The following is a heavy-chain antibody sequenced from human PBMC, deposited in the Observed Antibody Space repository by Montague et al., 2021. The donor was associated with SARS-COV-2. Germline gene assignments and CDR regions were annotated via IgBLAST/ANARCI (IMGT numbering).Heavy chain of an antibody. CDR3: ARGLRLCNGGSCYFACFDP. D-gene: IGHD2-15*01. Sequence: SETLSLTCAVYNESFSGNSFSTYYWSWIRQPPGKGLEWIGEINHSGTTNYNPSLESRFSISVDTSKNQFSLRLISVTAADTAVYYCARGLRLCNGGSCYFACFDPWGQGTPVTVSS. V-gene: IGHV4-34*01. J-gene: IGHJ5*02. CDR2: INHSGTT. CDR1: NESFSGNS.